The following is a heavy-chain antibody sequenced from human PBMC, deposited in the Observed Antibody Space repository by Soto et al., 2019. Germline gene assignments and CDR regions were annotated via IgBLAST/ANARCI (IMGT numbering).Heavy chain of an antibody. V-gene: IGHV1-58*01. CDR3: AAVMGSSGWTDY. D-gene: IGHD6-19*01. J-gene: IGHJ4*02. Sequence: QMQLVQSGPEVKKPGTSVKVSCKASGFTFTSSAVQWVRQARGQRLEWIGWIVVGSGNTNYAQKFQERVTITRDMSTSTAYMELSSLRSEDTAVYYCAAVMGSSGWTDYWGQGTLVTVSS. CDR2: IVVGSGNT. CDR1: GFTFTSSA.